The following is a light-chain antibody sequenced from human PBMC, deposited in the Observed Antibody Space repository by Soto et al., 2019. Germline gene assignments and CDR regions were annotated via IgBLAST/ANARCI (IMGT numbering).Light chain of an antibody. Sequence: QSALTQPPSVSGSPGQSVTISCTGTSSDVGSYNRVSWYQQPPGTAPKLIIYEVSNRPSGVPDRFSGSKSGNTASLTISGLQAEDEVDYYCSSYTSSSTSHVVFGGGTKVTVL. J-gene: IGLJ2*01. V-gene: IGLV2-18*02. CDR1: SSDVGSYNR. CDR2: EVS. CDR3: SSYTSSSTSHVV.